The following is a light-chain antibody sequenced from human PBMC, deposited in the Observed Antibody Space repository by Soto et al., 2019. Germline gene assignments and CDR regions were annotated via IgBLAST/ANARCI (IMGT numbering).Light chain of an antibody. CDR3: HQTVANQWT. V-gene: IGKV1-39*01. Sequence: DMQRTQSPSCLSAYVEDRVTITFRASQNIGVYLNWYQKKPGKAPKLLIHAASSLHSGVPSTFSGSGSGTDFALTISSLQPEDFVTYYCHQTVANQWTLAQGTKVDI. J-gene: IGKJ1*01. CDR1: QNIGVY. CDR2: AAS.